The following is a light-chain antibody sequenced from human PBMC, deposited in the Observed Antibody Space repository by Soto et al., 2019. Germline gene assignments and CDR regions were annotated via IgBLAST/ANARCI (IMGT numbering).Light chain of an antibody. V-gene: IGKV3-20*01. CDR1: QXVXXSY. CDR3: QQYDSSPRT. J-gene: IGKJ1*01. Sequence: EIVXXXSPGXXXLSPGERATXXXXASQXVXXSYLAWYQQKPGQAPRLLIYGASNRATGIPDRFSGSGSGTDFTLTISRLEPEDFAVYYCQQYDSSPRTFGQGTKVEIK. CDR2: GAS.